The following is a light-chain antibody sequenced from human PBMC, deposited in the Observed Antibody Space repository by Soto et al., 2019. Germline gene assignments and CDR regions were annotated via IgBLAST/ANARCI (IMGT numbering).Light chain of an antibody. CDR1: QNVLYKSNNDTY. CDR2: WES. J-gene: IGKJ2*01. Sequence: DIVMTQSPDSLAVSLGERATINCKSSQNVLYKSNNDTYLAWFQQKPGHPPKLLIFWESTRKSGVPDRFTGSVSGSDFTLSIHRLQSEDVAVYYCQQYSHTRPYTFVQGTKLEI. V-gene: IGKV4-1*01. CDR3: QQYSHTRPYT.